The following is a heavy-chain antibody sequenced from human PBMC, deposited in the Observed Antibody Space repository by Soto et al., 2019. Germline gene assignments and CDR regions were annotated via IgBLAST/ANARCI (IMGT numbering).Heavy chain of an antibody. Sequence: QVQLQESGPGLVKPSETLSLTCTVSGGSVSSGSYYWSWIRQPPGKGLEWIGYIYYSGGTNYNPSLKSRVTISVDTSKNQFSLKLSSVTAADTAVYYCARDRGYGTDYWGQGTLVTVSS. CDR2: IYYSGGT. CDR3: ARDRGYGTDY. J-gene: IGHJ4*02. V-gene: IGHV4-61*01. CDR1: GGSVSSGSYY. D-gene: IGHD3-10*01.